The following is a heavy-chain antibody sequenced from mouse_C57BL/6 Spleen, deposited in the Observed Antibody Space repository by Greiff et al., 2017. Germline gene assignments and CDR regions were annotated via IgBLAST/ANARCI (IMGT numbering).Heavy chain of an antibody. Sequence: VQLQQPGAELVMPGASVKLSCKASGYTFTSYWMHWVKQRPGQGLEWIGEIDPSDSYTNYNQQFKGKSTLTVDKSSSTAYMQLSSLTSEDSAVYYCARKYYSNYFDYWCQGTTLTVSS. D-gene: IGHD2-5*01. CDR3: ARKYYSNYFDY. V-gene: IGHV1-69*01. J-gene: IGHJ2*01. CDR2: IDPSDSYT. CDR1: GYTFTSYW.